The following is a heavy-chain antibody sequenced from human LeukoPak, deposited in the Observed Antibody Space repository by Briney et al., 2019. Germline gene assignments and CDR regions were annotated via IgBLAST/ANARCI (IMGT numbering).Heavy chain of an antibody. CDR3: ARDHDWAFDY. Sequence: GGSLRLSCAASGXTFSXYAXXWXXXAXGXGLEWVSHIFSSDSTIGYADSVKGRFTISRDNAKNSLYLQMNNLRDEDTAVYYCARDHDWAFDYWGLGTLVTVSS. CDR1: GXTFSXYA. D-gene: IGHD3-9*01. CDR2: IFSSDSTI. J-gene: IGHJ4*02. V-gene: IGHV3-48*02.